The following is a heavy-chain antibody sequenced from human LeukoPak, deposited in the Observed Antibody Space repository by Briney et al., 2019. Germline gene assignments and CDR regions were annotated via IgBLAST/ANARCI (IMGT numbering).Heavy chain of an antibody. CDR3: ARDGSARSLGN. CDR2: IDNGGRT. Sequence: GGSLRLSCAASGFTVSSNYMSWVRQAPGKGLEWVSVIDNGGRTYYADSVKGRFTISRDNSKNTLYLQTNSLRAEDTAVYYCARDGSARSLGNWGQGTLVSVSS. D-gene: IGHD6-6*01. J-gene: IGHJ4*02. CDR1: GFTVSSNY. V-gene: IGHV3-53*01.